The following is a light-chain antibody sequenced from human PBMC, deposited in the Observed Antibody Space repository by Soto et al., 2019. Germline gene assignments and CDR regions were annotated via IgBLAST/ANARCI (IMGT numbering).Light chain of an antibody. CDR3: QQSYSTPRT. CDR2: GTS. J-gene: IGKJ3*01. CDR1: QSVNSNY. V-gene: IGKV3-20*01. Sequence: EIVLTQSPGTLSLSPGERATLSCRASQSVNSNYLAWYQQNPGQAPRLLIYGTSSRATGIPDRFSGSGSGTDFTLTISSLQPEDFATYYCQQSYSTPRTFGPGTKVDI.